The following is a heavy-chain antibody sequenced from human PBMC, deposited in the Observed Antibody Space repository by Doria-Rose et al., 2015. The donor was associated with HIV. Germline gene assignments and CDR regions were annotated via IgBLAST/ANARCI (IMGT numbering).Heavy chain of an antibody. D-gene: IGHD6-13*01. CDR2: IVSDDER. CDR1: GVSLSSPGMG. CDR3: ARIKSSRWYHKYYFDF. J-gene: IGHJ4*02. V-gene: IGHV2-26*01. Sequence: QIALKESGPVLVKPTKTLTLTCTVSGVSLSSPGMGVSWIRQPPGKALEWLAHIVSDDERSYKTYLKSRLTTSRGTSKSQVVLTMTDMDPVDAATYYCARIKSSRWYHKYYFDFWGQGTLVIVSA.